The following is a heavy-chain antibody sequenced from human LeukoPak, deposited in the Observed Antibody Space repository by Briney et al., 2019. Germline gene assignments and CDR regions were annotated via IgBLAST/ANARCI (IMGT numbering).Heavy chain of an antibody. D-gene: IGHD6-13*01. CDR1: GFTFSSYW. V-gene: IGHV3-7*01. J-gene: IGHJ4*02. CDR3: AREGYSSRSYYFDY. CDR2: IKQDGSEK. Sequence: PGGSLRLSCAASGFTFSSYWMSWLRQAPGRGLEWVANIKQDGSEKYYVDSVEGRFTISRDNAKNSLYLQMNSLRAEHTAVYYCAREGYSSRSYYFDYWGQGTLVTVSS.